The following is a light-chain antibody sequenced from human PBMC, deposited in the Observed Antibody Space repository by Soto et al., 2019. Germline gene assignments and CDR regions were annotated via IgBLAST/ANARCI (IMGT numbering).Light chain of an antibody. J-gene: IGKJ1*01. Sequence: IQMTQSPSSLSAFVGDRFTITCRTSQYVSTFLNLLQPKPGEGPYLLIFDASTLESGVPSRFSGSGSGTEFTLTISSLQLEDFATYYCQQLNSYPQTFGQGTKVDI. CDR1: QYVSTF. CDR3: QQLNSYPQT. CDR2: DAS. V-gene: IGKV1-13*02.